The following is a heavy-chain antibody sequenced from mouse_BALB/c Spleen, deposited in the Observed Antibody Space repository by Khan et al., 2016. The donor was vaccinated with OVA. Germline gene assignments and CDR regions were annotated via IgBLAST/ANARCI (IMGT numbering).Heavy chain of an antibody. Sequence: VQLQQPGAELVRSGASVKLSCTGSGFKIKDYYIHWVKQRPEQGLEGIGRIDPANGKTEYAPKFQGKATLTADTSSNTAYMLLTSLTSEDTAVSYCNAGGNVLWGQGTTLTVSS. D-gene: IGHD2-1*01. V-gene: IGHV14-4*02. CDR1: GFKIKDYY. J-gene: IGHJ2*01. CDR3: NAGGNVL. CDR2: IDPANGKT.